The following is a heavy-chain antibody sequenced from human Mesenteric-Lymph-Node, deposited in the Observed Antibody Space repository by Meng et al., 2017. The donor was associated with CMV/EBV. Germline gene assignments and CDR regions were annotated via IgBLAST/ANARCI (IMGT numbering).Heavy chain of an antibody. J-gene: IGHJ4*02. D-gene: IGHD6-13*01. CDR1: GFSISSYA. CDR3: TKDPGGPVGTSWYSDF. CDR2: IYSGGAGSM. Sequence: GESLKISCAASGFSISSYAMTWVRQAPGKGLEWVSVIYSGGAGSMYFVDSVRGRFTISRDNSKNTLYLQMNNLRVEGTAIYYCTKDPGGPVGTSWYSDFWGQGTLVTVSS. V-gene: IGHV3-23*03.